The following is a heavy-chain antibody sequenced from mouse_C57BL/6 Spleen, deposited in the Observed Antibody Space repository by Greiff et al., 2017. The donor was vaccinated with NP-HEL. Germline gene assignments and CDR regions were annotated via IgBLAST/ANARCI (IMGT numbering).Heavy chain of an antibody. J-gene: IGHJ2*01. Sequence: QVHVKQPGAELVMPGASVKLSCKASGYTFTSYWMHWVKQRPGQGLEWIGEIDPSDSYTNYNQKFKGKSTLTVDKSSSTAYMQLSSLTSEDSAVYYCRAAYDRDYFDYWGQGTTLTVSS. CDR3: RAAYDRDYFDY. CDR1: GYTFTSYW. CDR2: IDPSDSYT. D-gene: IGHD2-3*01. V-gene: IGHV1-69*01.